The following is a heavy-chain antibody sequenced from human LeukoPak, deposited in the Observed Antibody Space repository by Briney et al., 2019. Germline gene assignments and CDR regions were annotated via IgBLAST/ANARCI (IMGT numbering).Heavy chain of an antibody. CDR3: ARHKSPLPLH. D-gene: IGHD3-10*01. Sequence: PSETLSLTCTVSGGSISTYYWGWIRQPLGKGLEWIGSIYYSGSTNYNPSLKSRVTISVDTSKNQFSLSLTSVTAADTAVYYCARHKSPLPLHWGQGTLVTVSS. J-gene: IGHJ4*02. CDR2: IYYSGST. V-gene: IGHV4-39*01. CDR1: GGSISTYY.